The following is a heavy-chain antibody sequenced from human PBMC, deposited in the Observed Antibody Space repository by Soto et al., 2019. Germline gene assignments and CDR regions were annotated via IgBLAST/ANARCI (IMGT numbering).Heavy chain of an antibody. CDR3: ARDRRYASNTYYRNYGMAV. CDR1: AFTFSSYA. CDR2: ISYDGSDK. V-gene: IGHV3-30-3*01. D-gene: IGHD3-22*01. J-gene: IGHJ6*02. Sequence: QVPMVESGGGVVQPGRSLRLACAASAFTFSSYAMHWVRQAPGKGLDWVAVISYDGSDKYYAASVKGRFTVSRANSKNTLYLQMNSLRADDTAVYYLARDRRYASNTYYRNYGMAVCGQGTTVTVSS.